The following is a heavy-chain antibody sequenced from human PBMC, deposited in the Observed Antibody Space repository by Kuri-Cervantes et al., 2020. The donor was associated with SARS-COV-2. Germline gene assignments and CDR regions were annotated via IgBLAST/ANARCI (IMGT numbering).Heavy chain of an antibody. Sequence: SETLSLTCIVSGGSISSGGYYWSWIRQPPGKGLEWIGYIYHSGSTYYNPSLKSRVTISVDRSKNQFSLKLSSVTAAGTAVYYCARVEGAAAGTPSGNFDYWGQGTLVTVSS. CDR2: IYHSGST. CDR1: GGSISSGGYY. D-gene: IGHD6-13*01. CDR3: ARVEGAAAGTPSGNFDY. V-gene: IGHV4-30-2*01. J-gene: IGHJ4*02.